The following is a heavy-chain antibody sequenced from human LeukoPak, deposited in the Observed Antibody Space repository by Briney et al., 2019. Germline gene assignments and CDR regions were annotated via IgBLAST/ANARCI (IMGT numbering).Heavy chain of an antibody. V-gene: IGHV3-33*06. CDR3: AKDSVAAAGRALDY. Sequence: TGGSLRLSCAASGFTFSNYGMHWVRQAPGKGLEWVALIWYDGSNKYYADSVKGRFTISRDNSKNTLFLQMNSPRAEDTAVYYCAKDSVAAAGRALDYWGQGTLVTVSS. CDR2: IWYDGSNK. D-gene: IGHD6-13*01. J-gene: IGHJ4*02. CDR1: GFTFSNYG.